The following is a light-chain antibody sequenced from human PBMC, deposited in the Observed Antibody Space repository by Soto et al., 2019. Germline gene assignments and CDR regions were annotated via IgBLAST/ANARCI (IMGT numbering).Light chain of an antibody. CDR3: QQYNNWPPVT. Sequence: EMVMTQSPDTLSVSPGERATLSCRASQSVTSNLAWYQQKSGQAPRLLIYGASTRATGIPARFSGSGSGTEFTLTISSLQSEDFAVYYCQQYNNWPPVTFGQGTRLEIK. CDR2: GAS. V-gene: IGKV3-15*01. J-gene: IGKJ5*01. CDR1: QSVTSN.